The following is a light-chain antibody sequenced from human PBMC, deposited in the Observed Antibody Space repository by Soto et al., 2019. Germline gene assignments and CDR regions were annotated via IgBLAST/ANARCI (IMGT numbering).Light chain of an antibody. CDR1: SSDVGGYNF. J-gene: IGLJ1*01. Sequence: QSALTQPRSVSGSPGQSVTISCTGTSSDVGGYNFVSWYQQHPGKAPKLMIYDVSTRPSGVPDRFSGSKSGNTASLTISGLEAEDGADYYCCSYAGSYTWVFGTGTKVTVL. CDR2: DVS. CDR3: CSYAGSYTWV. V-gene: IGLV2-11*01.